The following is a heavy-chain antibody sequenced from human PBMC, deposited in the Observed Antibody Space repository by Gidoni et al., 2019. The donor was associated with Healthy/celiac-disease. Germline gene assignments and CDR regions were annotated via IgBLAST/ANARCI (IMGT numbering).Heavy chain of an antibody. D-gene: IGHD2-15*01. CDR1: GFTLSNAW. Sequence: EVQLVESGGGLVKPGGSLRRSCAASGFTLSNAWMSWVRQAPGKGLEWVGRIKSKTDGWTTSYAAPVTGRFTISSDDSKNTLYLQMNSLKTEDTAVYYCTTDVCGGSCSIDYWGQGTLVTVSS. CDR3: TTDVCGGSCSIDY. J-gene: IGHJ4*02. CDR2: IKSKTDGWTT. V-gene: IGHV3-15*01.